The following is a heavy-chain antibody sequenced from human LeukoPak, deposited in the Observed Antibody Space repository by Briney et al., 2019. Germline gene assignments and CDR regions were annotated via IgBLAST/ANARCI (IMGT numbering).Heavy chain of an antibody. Sequence: GESLRLSCAASGFTFDDYAMHWVRQAPGRGLELLSGISWNSGSIAYADSVKGRFTISRDNAKNSLYLQMSSLRAEDMALYYCAKGGGSRYGYYFDYWGQGTLVTVSS. V-gene: IGHV3-9*03. J-gene: IGHJ4*02. CDR1: GFTFDDYA. CDR2: ISWNSGSI. D-gene: IGHD5-18*01. CDR3: AKGGGSRYGYYFDY.